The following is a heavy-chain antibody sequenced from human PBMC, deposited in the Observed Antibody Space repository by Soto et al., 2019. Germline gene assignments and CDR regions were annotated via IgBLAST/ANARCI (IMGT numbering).Heavy chain of an antibody. V-gene: IGHV4-30-4*01. Sequence: SETLSLTCTVSGASISSGDYHWSWIRQPPGKGLEWIGYIYYSGSTYYNPSLKSRVTISVDSSKNQFSLKLSSVTAADTAVYYCARAPSGSLSAFHIWGHGTMVTVSS. CDR3: ARAPSGSLSAFHI. CDR2: IYYSGST. J-gene: IGHJ3*02. D-gene: IGHD2-15*01. CDR1: GASISSGDYH.